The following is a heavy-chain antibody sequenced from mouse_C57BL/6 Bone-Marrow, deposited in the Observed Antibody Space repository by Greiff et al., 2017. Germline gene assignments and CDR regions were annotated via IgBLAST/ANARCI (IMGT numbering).Heavy chain of an antibody. V-gene: IGHV2-2*01. CDR1: GFSLTSYG. Sequence: QVQLQQSGPGLVQPSQSLSITCTVSGFSLTSYGVHWVRQSPGKGLEWLGVIWSGGSTDYNAAFISRLSISKDNSKSQVFFKMNSLHADDTAIYYCATLTGPFDYWGQGTTLTVSS. CDR3: ATLTGPFDY. J-gene: IGHJ2*01. D-gene: IGHD4-1*01. CDR2: IWSGGST.